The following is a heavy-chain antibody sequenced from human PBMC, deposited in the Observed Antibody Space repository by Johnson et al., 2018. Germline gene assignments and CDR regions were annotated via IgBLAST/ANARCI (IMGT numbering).Heavy chain of an antibody. CDR3: AGRGVRGVVTSAFDI. J-gene: IGHJ3*02. CDR1: GYSFNSYW. Sequence: EVQLLESGAEVKKPGESLKISCKGSGYSFNSYWIDWVRQMSGKGLEWMGTIYPGDSDTRYSPSFQGQVTISADKSISTAYLQWSSLKASDTAMYYCAGRGVRGVVTSAFDIWGQGTMVTVSS. V-gene: IGHV5-51*03. D-gene: IGHD3-10*01. CDR2: IYPGDSDT.